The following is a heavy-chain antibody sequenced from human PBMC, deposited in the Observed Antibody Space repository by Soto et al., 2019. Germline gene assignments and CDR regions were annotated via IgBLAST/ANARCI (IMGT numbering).Heavy chain of an antibody. V-gene: IGHV3-30*18. CDR2: ISHDGTNK. CDR1: GFSFSSYG. Sequence: GGSLRLSCVASGFSFSSYGMHWVRQAPGKGLEWVAAISHDGTNKNYGDSVKGRFTISRDNSKKTLYLQMNSLRPEDTALYYCAKDEYYYSRSGYYIFDSWGQGTLVTVSS. J-gene: IGHJ4*02. CDR3: AKDEYYYSRSGYYIFDS. D-gene: IGHD3-22*01.